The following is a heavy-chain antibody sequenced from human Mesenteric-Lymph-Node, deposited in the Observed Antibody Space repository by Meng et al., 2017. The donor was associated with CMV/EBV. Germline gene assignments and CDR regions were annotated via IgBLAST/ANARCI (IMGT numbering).Heavy chain of an antibody. V-gene: IGHV1-18*01. Sequence: ASVKVSCKASGYTFTSYGISWVRQAPGQGLEWMGWISAYNGNTNYAQKLQGRVTMTTDTSTSTAYMGLRSLRSDDTAVYYCARDKKWGGVDIVVVPAAPFDYWGQGTLVTVSS. J-gene: IGHJ4*02. D-gene: IGHD2-2*03. CDR2: ISAYNGNT. CDR1: GYTFTSYG. CDR3: ARDKKWGGVDIVVVPAAPFDY.